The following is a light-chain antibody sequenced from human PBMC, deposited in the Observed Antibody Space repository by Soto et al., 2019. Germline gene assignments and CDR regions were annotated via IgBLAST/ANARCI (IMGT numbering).Light chain of an antibody. Sequence: QSALTQPASVSGSPGQSITISCTGTSSDVGTYNYVSWYQLHPGKAPKLMAYEVSNRPSGVSNRFSGSKSGNTASLTISGLQAEDEADYHCSSYTSSSTYVFGTGTKVTVL. CDR3: SSYTSSSTYV. CDR2: EVS. CDR1: SSDVGTYNY. V-gene: IGLV2-14*01. J-gene: IGLJ1*01.